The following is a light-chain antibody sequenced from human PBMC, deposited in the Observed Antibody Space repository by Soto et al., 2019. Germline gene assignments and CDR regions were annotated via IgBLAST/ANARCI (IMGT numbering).Light chain of an antibody. J-gene: IGLJ1*01. Sequence: QSVLTQPPSVSGAPGQRVTISCTGCSSNIGAGYDVHWYQQLLGTAPKLLIYNDNNRPSGVPDRFSGSKSGTLASLAITGVQAEDEADYYCQSYDNSLSGYVFGAGTKLTAL. CDR1: SSNIGAGYD. CDR3: QSYDNSLSGYV. V-gene: IGLV1-40*01. CDR2: NDN.